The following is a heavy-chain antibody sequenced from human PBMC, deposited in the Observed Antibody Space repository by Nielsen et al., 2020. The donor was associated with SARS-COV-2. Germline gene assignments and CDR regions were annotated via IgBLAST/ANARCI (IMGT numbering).Heavy chain of an antibody. Sequence: SVKVSCKASGYTFTNYIMHWVRQAPGQGLEWMGRIIPILGIANYAQKFQGRVTITADKSTSTAYMELSSLRSEDTAVYYCARPLGYSYDDAFDIWGQGTMVTVSS. D-gene: IGHD5-18*01. CDR2: IIPILGIA. J-gene: IGHJ3*02. V-gene: IGHV1-69*02. CDR3: ARPLGYSYDDAFDI. CDR1: GYTFTNYI.